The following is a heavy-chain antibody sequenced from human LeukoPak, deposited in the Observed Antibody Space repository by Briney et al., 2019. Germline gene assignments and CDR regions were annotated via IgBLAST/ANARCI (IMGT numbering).Heavy chain of an antibody. CDR1: GGSISSSRDY. J-gene: IGHJ6*03. V-gene: IGHV4-39*01. CDR2: IYYSGST. CDR3: ARYRYYYYYYMDV. Sequence: SETLSLTCTVSGGSISSSRDYWAWLRQPPGEGLEWIANIYYSGSTYYSPSLKSRVTISVDTSKNQFSLKLSSVTAADTAVYYCARYRYYYYYYMDVWGKGTTVTVSS. D-gene: IGHD3-16*02.